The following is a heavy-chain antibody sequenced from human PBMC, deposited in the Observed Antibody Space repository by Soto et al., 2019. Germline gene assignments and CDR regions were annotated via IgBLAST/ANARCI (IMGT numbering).Heavy chain of an antibody. J-gene: IGHJ4*02. D-gene: IGHD3-10*01. Sequence: ASETLSLTCTVSGGSITIGGYYWSCIRQHPGKGLEWLGYIYDSGSTFYNPSLKSRITLSVDTSKNQFSLKLSPVTVADTAVYFCARKQAGYFYGIDYWGQGTLVTVSS. V-gene: IGHV4-31*03. CDR1: GGSITIGGYY. CDR2: IYDSGST. CDR3: ARKQAGYFYGIDY.